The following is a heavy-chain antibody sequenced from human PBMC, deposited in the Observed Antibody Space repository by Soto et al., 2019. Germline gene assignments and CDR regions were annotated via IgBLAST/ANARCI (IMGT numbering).Heavy chain of an antibody. D-gene: IGHD3-22*01. J-gene: IGHJ1*01. Sequence: EVQLLESGGGLVQPGGSLRLSCAASGITISNYPMSWVRQAPGKGLDWVSGISGSGDRTYYAESAKGRFTISKDISKNSRSLQLDNLGVEDTAVYFCVKDDGGYPSTAPHWGQGTLVTVSS. CDR3: VKDDGGYPSTAPH. CDR1: GITISNYP. CDR2: ISGSGDRT. V-gene: IGHV3-23*01.